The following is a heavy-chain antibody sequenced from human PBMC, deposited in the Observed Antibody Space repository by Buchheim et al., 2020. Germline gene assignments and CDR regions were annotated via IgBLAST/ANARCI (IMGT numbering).Heavy chain of an antibody. CDR2: INSDGSST. D-gene: IGHD3-3*01. Sequence: EVQLVESGGGLVQPGGSLRLSCAASGFTFSSYWMHWVRQAPGKGLVWVSRINSDGSSTSYADSVKGRFTISRDNAKNTLYLQMNSLRAEDTAVYYCARDRYDFWSGLGLYYYGMDVWGQGTT. V-gene: IGHV3-74*01. CDR3: ARDRYDFWSGLGLYYYGMDV. J-gene: IGHJ6*02. CDR1: GFTFSSYW.